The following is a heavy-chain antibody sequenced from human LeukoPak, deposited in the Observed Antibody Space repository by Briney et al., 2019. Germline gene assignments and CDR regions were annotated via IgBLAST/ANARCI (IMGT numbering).Heavy chain of an antibody. CDR1: GLTFSSYA. J-gene: IGHJ4*02. CDR2: IIGNGGWA. D-gene: IGHD6-13*01. Sequence: QPGGSLRLSCAASGLTFSSYAMMWLRQAPGKGLEWVSAIIGNGGWALYADSVKGRFTISRDNSKNTLYLQMNSLRAEDTAVYYCAKALPEYSSSWYRHWGQGTLVTVSS. CDR3: AKALPEYSSSWYRH. V-gene: IGHV3-23*01.